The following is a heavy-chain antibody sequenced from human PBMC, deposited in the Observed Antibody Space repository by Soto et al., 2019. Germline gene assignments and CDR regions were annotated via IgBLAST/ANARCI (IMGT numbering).Heavy chain of an antibody. J-gene: IGHJ2*01. V-gene: IGHV4-34*01. D-gene: IGHD2-21*02. CDR2: IYDRGYL. CDR1: GGSFRVYY. Sequence: QVQLQQRGPGPSRPVETLCLTYCVYGGSFRVYYWSWIRHYPGKGLERIVEIYDRGYLNYNPSLKSRVSNSVPTSNNNYYLTARSVSAADLIVDYCARESPEIVTGPRWVWYFAWWGCAPLVTV. CDR3: ARESPEIVTGPRWVWYFAW.